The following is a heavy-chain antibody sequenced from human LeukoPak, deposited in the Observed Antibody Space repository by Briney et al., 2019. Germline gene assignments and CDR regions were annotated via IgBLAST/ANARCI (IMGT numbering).Heavy chain of an antibody. CDR3: AKERQTDIVVVQTLGS. CDR1: GFAFSTYA. D-gene: IGHD2-15*01. CDR2: ISGSGSNT. V-gene: IGHV3-23*01. Sequence: GGSLRLSCAASGFAFSTYAMSWVRQAPGKGLEWVSSISGSGSNTYYADSVKGQFTISRDSSKSTLYLQMNSLRAEDTAVYYCAKERQTDIVVVQTLGSWGQGTLVTVSS. J-gene: IGHJ5*02.